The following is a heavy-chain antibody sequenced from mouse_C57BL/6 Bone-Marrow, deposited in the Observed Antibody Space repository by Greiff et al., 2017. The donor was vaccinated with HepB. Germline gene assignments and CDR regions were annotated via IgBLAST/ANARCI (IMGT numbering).Heavy chain of an antibody. CDR3: ARKRPRDYFDY. J-gene: IGHJ2*01. CDR2: IYPGDGDT. D-gene: IGHD5-1-1*01. CDR1: GYAFSSYW. Sequence: VQRVESGAELVKPGASVKISCKASGYAFSSYWMNWVKQRPGKGLEWIGQIYPGDGDTNYNGKFKGKATLTADKSSSTAYIQLSSLTSEDSAVYFCARKRPRDYFDYWGQGTTLTVSS. V-gene: IGHV1-80*01.